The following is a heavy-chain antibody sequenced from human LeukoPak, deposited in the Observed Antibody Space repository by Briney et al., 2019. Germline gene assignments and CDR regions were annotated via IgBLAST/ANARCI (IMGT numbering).Heavy chain of an antibody. J-gene: IGHJ4*02. CDR2: IIPIFGTA. D-gene: IGHD3-10*01. Sequence: SVKVPCKASGGTFSSYAISWVRQAPGQGLEWMGGIIPIFGTANYAQKFQGRVTITTDESTSTAYMELSSLRSEDTAVYYCASLGSGRVGYFDYWGQGTLVTVSS. CDR3: ASLGSGRVGYFDY. V-gene: IGHV1-69*05. CDR1: GGTFSSYA.